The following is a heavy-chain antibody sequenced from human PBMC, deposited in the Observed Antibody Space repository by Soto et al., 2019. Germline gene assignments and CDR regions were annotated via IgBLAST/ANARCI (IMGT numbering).Heavy chain of an antibody. CDR3: ADRRYKWNDWDGFDS. J-gene: IGHJ5*01. V-gene: IGHV2-5*02. Sequence: QIKLKQSGPTPVKATQTLTLTCSFSGFSLRNTEESVSWIRQPPGKALEWLGIIYWDDEKRYSPSVKSSLTITTDTSKNHVVLMMTNLVPMDTGTYYCADRRYKWNDWDGFDSWGQGTLVTVSS. CDR2: IYWDDEK. CDR1: GFSLRNTEES. D-gene: IGHD1-20*01.